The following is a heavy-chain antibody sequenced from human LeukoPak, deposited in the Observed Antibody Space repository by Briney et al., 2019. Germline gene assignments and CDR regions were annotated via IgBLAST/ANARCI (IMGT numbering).Heavy chain of an antibody. D-gene: IGHD4-17*01. Sequence: GGSLRLSCVASGFTFISYVMSWVRQAPGKGLDWVSVICGSGGGMFYADSVKGRFTISRDNSKNTLYLQMNSLRAEDTAVYYCAKGPPTVIHYFDYWGQGTLVTVSS. J-gene: IGHJ4*02. V-gene: IGHV3-23*01. CDR2: ICGSGGGM. CDR1: GFTFISYV. CDR3: AKGPPTVIHYFDY.